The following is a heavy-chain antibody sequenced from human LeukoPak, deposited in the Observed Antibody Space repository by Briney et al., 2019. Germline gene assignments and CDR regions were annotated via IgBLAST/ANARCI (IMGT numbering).Heavy chain of an antibody. Sequence: SETLSLTCTVSGGSISSYYWSWIRQPPGKGLEWIGYIYYSGSTNYNPSLKSRVTISVDTSKNQFSLKLSSVTAADTAVYYCAKADTAKVYFDYWGQGTLVTVSS. D-gene: IGHD5-18*01. J-gene: IGHJ4*02. CDR3: AKADTAKVYFDY. CDR1: GGSISSYY. V-gene: IGHV4-59*01. CDR2: IYYSGST.